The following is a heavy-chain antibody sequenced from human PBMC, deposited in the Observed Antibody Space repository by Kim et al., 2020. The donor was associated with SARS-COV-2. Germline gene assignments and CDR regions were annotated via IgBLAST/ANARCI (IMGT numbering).Heavy chain of an antibody. CDR1: GGTFSSYA. V-gene: IGHV1-69*13. D-gene: IGHD6-19*01. J-gene: IGHJ4*02. CDR2: IIPIFGTA. CDR3: ARDREYSSGWYNLFDY. Sequence: SVKVSCKASGGTFSSYAISWVRQAPGQGLEWMGGIIPIFGTANYAQKFQGRVTITADESTSTAYMELSSLRSEDTAVYYCARDREYSSGWYNLFDYWGQGTLVTVSS.